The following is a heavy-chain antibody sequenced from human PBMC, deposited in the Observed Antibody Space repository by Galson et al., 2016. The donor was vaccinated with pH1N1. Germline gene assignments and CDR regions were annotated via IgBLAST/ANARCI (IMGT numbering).Heavy chain of an antibody. V-gene: IGHV3-23*01. Sequence: SLRLSCAASGFAFNYFAMTWVRQAPGKGLVWVSSINGRGSSTYYADSVKGRFTISRDNSRRTLYLQLSALTVDDTAVYYCAKEGRWYGGNWFDPWGQGTLVTVSS. CDR3: AKEGRWYGGNWFDP. J-gene: IGHJ5*02. CDR1: GFAFNYFA. D-gene: IGHD3-10*01. CDR2: INGRGSST.